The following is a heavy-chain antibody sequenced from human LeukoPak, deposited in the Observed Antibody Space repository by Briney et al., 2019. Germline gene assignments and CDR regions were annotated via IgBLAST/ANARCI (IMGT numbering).Heavy chain of an antibody. D-gene: IGHD6-13*01. Sequence: PGGSLRLSCAASGFTVSSNYMSWVRQAPGKGLEWVSVIYSGGSTFYADSVKGRFSISRDNAKKSLYLQMNSLRAEDTAVYYCARISGAAAQHFDYWGQGTLVTVSS. CDR1: GFTVSSNY. CDR2: IYSGGST. V-gene: IGHV3-53*01. CDR3: ARISGAAAQHFDY. J-gene: IGHJ4*02.